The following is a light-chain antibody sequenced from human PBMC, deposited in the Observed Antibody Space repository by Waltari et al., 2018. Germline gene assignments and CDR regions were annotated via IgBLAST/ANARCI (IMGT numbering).Light chain of an antibody. V-gene: IGLV2-8*01. CDR2: EVT. CDR1: SSDVGGNDY. J-gene: IGLJ2*01. Sequence: QSALTQPPSASGSPGQSVTISCTGTSSDVGGNDYVSWYQPSPGKAPTLMIYEVTKRPSGVPDRFSGSKSGNTASLTVSGLQAEDEADYYCSSYAGSNNYVLFGGGTKLTVL. CDR3: SSYAGSNNYVL.